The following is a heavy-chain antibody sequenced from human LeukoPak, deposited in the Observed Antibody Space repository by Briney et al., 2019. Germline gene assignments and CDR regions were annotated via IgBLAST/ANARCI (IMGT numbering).Heavy chain of an antibody. J-gene: IGHJ3*02. CDR1: GYTLSVLP. Sequence: ASVKVSCKSSGYTLSVLPIHWVRQAPGKGLECMGGYEPGDGETFYTQEFQGRVTMTEDISTDTAYMELSSLRSDDTAMYYCATRTVPTAIHSAFDIWGQGTMVTVSS. V-gene: IGHV1-24*01. D-gene: IGHD2-2*02. CDR3: ATRTVPTAIHSAFDI. CDR2: YEPGDGET.